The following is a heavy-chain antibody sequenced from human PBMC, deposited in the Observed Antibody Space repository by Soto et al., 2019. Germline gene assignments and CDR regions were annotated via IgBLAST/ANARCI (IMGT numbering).Heavy chain of an antibody. CDR3: AKGGHYDFWSGRTFDY. Sequence: SLLLACSASGFTFDDYAMHWVRQAPGKGLEWVSGISCNSGSIGYADSVKGRFTISRDNAKNSLYLQMNSLRAEDTALYYCAKGGHYDFWSGRTFDYWGQGTMVTVSS. D-gene: IGHD3-3*01. J-gene: IGHJ4*02. CDR2: ISCNSGSI. V-gene: IGHV3-9*01. CDR1: GFTFDDYA.